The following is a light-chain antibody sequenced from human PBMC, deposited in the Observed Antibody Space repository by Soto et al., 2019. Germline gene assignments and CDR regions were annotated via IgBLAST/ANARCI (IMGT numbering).Light chain of an antibody. V-gene: IGKV3-15*01. Sequence: EIVMTQYPATLSVSPGERATLSGMASQSVNDNLAWYQQKPGQAPRLLMYGTSTRSTGFPARFSGSGSETEFTLTIGSLQSEDFAVYYCQQYNEWPLTFGGGTKVDI. J-gene: IGKJ4*01. CDR3: QQYNEWPLT. CDR2: GTS. CDR1: QSVNDN.